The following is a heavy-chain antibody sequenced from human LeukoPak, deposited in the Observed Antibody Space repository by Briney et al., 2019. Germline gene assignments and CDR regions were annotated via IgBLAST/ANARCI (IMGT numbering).Heavy chain of an antibody. Sequence: GGSLRLSCAASGFTFTDYYMSWIRQAPGKGLEWVAYIGLNGSPTYYADSVKGRFTTSRDNAKKSVHLQMNSLRVEDTAVYFCAREDYYYSSGYCGQGTLVTVSS. J-gene: IGHJ4*02. CDR3: AREDYYYSSGY. V-gene: IGHV3-11*04. D-gene: IGHD3-10*01. CDR2: IGLNGSPT. CDR1: GFTFTDYY.